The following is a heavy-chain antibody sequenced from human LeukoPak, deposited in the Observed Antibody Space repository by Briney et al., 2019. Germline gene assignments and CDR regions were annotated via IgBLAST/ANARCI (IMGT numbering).Heavy chain of an antibody. D-gene: IGHD5-18*01. CDR1: GYTFTSYA. J-gene: IGHJ6*03. CDR2: INTNTGNP. Sequence: GASVKVSCKASGYTFTSYAMNWVRQAPGQGLEWMGWINTNTGNPTYAQGFTGRFVFSLDTSVSTAYLQISSLKAEGTAVYYCARVGVLQLWLGYYYMDVRGKGTTVTVSS. CDR3: ARVGVLQLWLGYYYMDV. V-gene: IGHV7-4-1*02.